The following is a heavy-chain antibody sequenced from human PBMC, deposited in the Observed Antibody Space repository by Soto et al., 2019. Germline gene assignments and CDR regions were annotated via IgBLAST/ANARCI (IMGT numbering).Heavy chain of an antibody. V-gene: IGHV4-59*01. D-gene: IGHD3-16*01. CDR1: GGSISSYY. CDR3: ARDLRLGY. J-gene: IGHJ4*02. Sequence: SETLSLTCTVSGGSISSYYWSWIRQPPGKGLEWIGYIYYSGSTNYNPSLRSRVTISVDTYKNQFSLKLSSVTAADTAVYYCARDLRLGYWGQGTLVTVSS. CDR2: IYYSGST.